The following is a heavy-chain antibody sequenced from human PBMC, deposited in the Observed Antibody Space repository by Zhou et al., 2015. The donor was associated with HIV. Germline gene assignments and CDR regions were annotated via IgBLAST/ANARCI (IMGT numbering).Heavy chain of an antibody. J-gene: IGHJ6*02. Sequence: QVQLVQSGAEVKKPGASVKVSCKAVGYTFTDYYIHWVRQAPGQGLEWMGWINPDNGATHYVRKFQGRVTMTMDTSISTAYMDLSRLASDDTAVYYCAREKRDSSGWGYYYYGMDVVGPRDHGHRL. CDR1: GYTFTDYY. CDR3: AREKRDSSGWGYYYYGMDV. CDR2: INPDNGAT. D-gene: IGHD6-19*01. V-gene: IGHV1-2*02.